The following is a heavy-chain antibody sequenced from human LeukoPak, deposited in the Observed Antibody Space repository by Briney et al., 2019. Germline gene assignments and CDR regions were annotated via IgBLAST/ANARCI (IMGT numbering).Heavy chain of an antibody. Sequence: GGSLRLSCAASGFTFSSYAMSWVRQAPGKGLEWVSAISGSGGRTYYADSVKGRFTISRDNSKNTLYLQMNSLRAEDTAVYYCAKDDGNDSWYYYDSSVEYYFDYWGQGTLVTVSS. CDR1: GFTFSSYA. CDR2: ISGSGGRT. V-gene: IGHV3-23*01. D-gene: IGHD3-22*01. J-gene: IGHJ4*02. CDR3: AKDDGNDSWYYYDSSVEYYFDY.